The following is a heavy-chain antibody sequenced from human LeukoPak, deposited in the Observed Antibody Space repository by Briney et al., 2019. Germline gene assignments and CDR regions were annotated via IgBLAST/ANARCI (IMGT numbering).Heavy chain of an antibody. J-gene: IGHJ4*02. V-gene: IGHV4-4*02. CDR2: VHLSGAS. D-gene: IGHD1-26*01. Sequence: SGTLSLTCAVSGGSILTTNWWSWVRQTPGKGLEWIGEVHLSGASNYNPSLKSRVSMSIDKSKNQLSLKLTSVTAADTAMYYCAREGGAFSPFGFWGQGTLVTVSS. CDR3: AREGGAFSPFGF. CDR1: GGSILTTNW.